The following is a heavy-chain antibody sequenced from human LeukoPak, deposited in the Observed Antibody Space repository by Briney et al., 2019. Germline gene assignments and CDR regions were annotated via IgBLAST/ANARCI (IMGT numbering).Heavy chain of an antibody. D-gene: IGHD3-10*01. CDR1: GGTFSSYA. J-gene: IGHJ4*02. CDR3: ARDNDYYGSGSYCFDF. V-gene: IGHV1-69*01. CDR2: IIPIFGTA. Sequence: SVKVSCKASGGTFSSYAISWVRQAPGQGLEWMGGIIPIFGTANYAQKFQGRVTITADESTSTAYMELSSLRSEDTAVYYCARDNDYYGSGSYCFDFWGQGTLVTVSS.